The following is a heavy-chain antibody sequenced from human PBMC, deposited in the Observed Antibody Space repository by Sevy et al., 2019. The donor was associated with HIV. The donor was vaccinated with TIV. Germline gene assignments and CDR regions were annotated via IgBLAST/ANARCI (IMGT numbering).Heavy chain of an antibody. V-gene: IGHV3-7*03. CDR3: AKDLDIVAVAAAIRLSY. CDR2: IKRDGSEK. Sequence: GGSLRLSCAASGFSFSNYWMSWVRQAPGKGLEWVANIKRDGSEKYYVASVKGRFTISRDNSKNTLYLQMNSLRVEDTAVYYCAKDLDIVAVAAAIRLSYWGQGTLVTVSS. D-gene: IGHD2-2*01. J-gene: IGHJ4*02. CDR1: GFSFSNYW.